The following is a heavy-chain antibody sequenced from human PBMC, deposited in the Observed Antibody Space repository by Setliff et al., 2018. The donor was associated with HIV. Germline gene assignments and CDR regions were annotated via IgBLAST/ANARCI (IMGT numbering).Heavy chain of an antibody. CDR3: ARVGGPYYDLLTGYYGAVDY. Sequence: ASVKVSCKASGYTFSDFDINWVRQATGQGLEWMGWMNPKSGHSGYGQKLQGRVTMTTDTSTSTAYMELRSLRSDDTAVYYCARVGGPYYDLLTGYYGAVDYWGQGTLVTVSS. CDR2: MNPKSGHS. V-gene: IGHV1-8*01. CDR1: GYTFSDFD. D-gene: IGHD3-9*01. J-gene: IGHJ4*02.